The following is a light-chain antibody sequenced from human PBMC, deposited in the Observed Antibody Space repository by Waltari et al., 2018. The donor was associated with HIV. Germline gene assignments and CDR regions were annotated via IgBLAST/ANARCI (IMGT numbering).Light chain of an antibody. Sequence: QSALTQPPSASGSPGQSVTISCTGTSSDVGGYNYVSWYHQHPGNAPKLMIYEVTKRPSGVPDRCSGSKSGNTASLTVSGLQAEDEADYYCSSYAGSSNLRVFGGGTKLTVL. CDR3: SSYAGSSNLRV. J-gene: IGLJ2*01. CDR2: EVT. CDR1: SSDVGGYNY. V-gene: IGLV2-8*01.